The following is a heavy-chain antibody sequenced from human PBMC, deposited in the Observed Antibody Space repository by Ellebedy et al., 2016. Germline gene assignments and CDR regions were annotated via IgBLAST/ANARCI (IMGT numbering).Heavy chain of an antibody. Sequence: GGSLRLXCAASGFTFSVYWMSWVRQAPGKGLEWVANIRHDGNAKNYVDSVKGRFTISRDNAENSLYLQMNSLRAEDTAVYYCARVTGSVDYGDYWGQGTLVTVSS. CDR1: GFTFSVYW. V-gene: IGHV3-7*04. D-gene: IGHD4-17*01. CDR2: IRHDGNAK. J-gene: IGHJ4*02. CDR3: ARVTGSVDYGDY.